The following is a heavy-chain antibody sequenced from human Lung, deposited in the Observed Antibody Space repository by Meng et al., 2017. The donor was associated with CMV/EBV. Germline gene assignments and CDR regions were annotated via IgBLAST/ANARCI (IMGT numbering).Heavy chain of an antibody. V-gene: IGHV1-2*02. Sequence: ASVKVSCKASGYTFTGYYMHWVRQAPGQGLEWMGWINPNSGGTNYAQKFQGRVTMTRDTSISTAYMELSRLRSDDTAVYYCARGVAAAPTIYYFDYRGQGXLVTVSS. D-gene: IGHD6-13*01. CDR1: GYTFTGYY. CDR2: INPNSGGT. J-gene: IGHJ4*02. CDR3: ARGVAAAPTIYYFDY.